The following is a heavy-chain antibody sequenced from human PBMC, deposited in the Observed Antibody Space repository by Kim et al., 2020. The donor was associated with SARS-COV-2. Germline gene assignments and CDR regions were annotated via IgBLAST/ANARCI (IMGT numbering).Heavy chain of an antibody. J-gene: IGHJ6*02. CDR2: INHSGST. D-gene: IGHD3-22*01. V-gene: IGHV4-34*01. Sequence: SETLSLTCAVYGGSFSGYYWSWIRQPPGKGLEWIGEINHSGSTNYNPSLKSRVTISVDTSKNQFSLKLSSVTAADTAVYYCARGGYYDSSGYYFRYYYYGMDVWGQGTTVTVSS. CDR3: ARGGYYDSSGYYFRYYYYGMDV. CDR1: GGSFSGYY.